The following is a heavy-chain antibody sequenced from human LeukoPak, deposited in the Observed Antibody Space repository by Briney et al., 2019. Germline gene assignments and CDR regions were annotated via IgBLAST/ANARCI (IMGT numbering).Heavy chain of an antibody. J-gene: IGHJ4*02. CDR1: GFTFSTYW. D-gene: IGHD5-18*01. Sequence: GGSLRLSCAASGFTFSTYWMSWVRQAPGKGLEWVANIKEDGSEKYYGDSVKGRFTISRDNAKNSLYLEMNSLRVEDTAVYYCARADSYGSILDYWGRGTLDTVSS. CDR3: ARADSYGSILDY. CDR2: IKEDGSEK. V-gene: IGHV3-7*04.